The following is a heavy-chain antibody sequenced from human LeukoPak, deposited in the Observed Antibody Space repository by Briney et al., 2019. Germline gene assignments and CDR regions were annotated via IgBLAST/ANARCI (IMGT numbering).Heavy chain of an antibody. Sequence: SETLSLTCAVYGVSFSGYYWSWIRQPPGKGLEWIGEINHSGSTNYNPSLKSRVTISVDTSKNQFSLKLSSVTAADTAVYYCARDHCGGDCHFDYWGQGTLDTVSS. V-gene: IGHV4-34*01. CDR2: INHSGST. J-gene: IGHJ4*02. D-gene: IGHD2-21*02. CDR3: ARDHCGGDCHFDY. CDR1: GVSFSGYY.